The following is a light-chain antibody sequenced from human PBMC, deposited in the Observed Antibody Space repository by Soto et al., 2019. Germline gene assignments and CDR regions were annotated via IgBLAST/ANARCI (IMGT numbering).Light chain of an antibody. CDR2: GAS. Sequence: EIVMTQSPATLSVSPGERATLSCRASQSVSSYLAWYQHKPGQAPRLLIYGASTRATGIPARFSGSGSGTEFTLTISSLQSEDFAVYYCQQCNNWPLTFGQGTKLEI. CDR3: QQCNNWPLT. V-gene: IGKV3-15*01. J-gene: IGKJ2*01. CDR1: QSVSSY.